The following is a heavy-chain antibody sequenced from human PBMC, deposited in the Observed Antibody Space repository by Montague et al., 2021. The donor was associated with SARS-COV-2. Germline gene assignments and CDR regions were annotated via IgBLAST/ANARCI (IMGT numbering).Heavy chain of an antibody. J-gene: IGHJ4*02. CDR3: ARAGGFDNSGYVGRLRTYYFDY. V-gene: IGHV4-39*07. CDR1: GASIRSSDHY. Sequence: SETLSLTCTVSGASIRSSDHYWGWIRQPPGKGLEWIGSIYYTGSRYYTPSLTSRLTISVDTSRYQFSLGLTSVTAADTAIYYCARAGGFDNSGYVGRLRTYYFDYWGQGLLVTVSS. CDR2: IYYTGSR. D-gene: IGHD3-22*01.